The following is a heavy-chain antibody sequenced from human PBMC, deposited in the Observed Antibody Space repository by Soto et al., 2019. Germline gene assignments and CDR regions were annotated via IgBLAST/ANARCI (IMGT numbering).Heavy chain of an antibody. CDR1: GGTFSSQA. V-gene: IGHV1-69*13. J-gene: IGHJ4*02. D-gene: IGHD5-18*01. CDR2: FIPILGAP. CDR3: ARARGGYSYGYADY. Sequence: SVKVSCKVSGGTFSSQAISWVRQAPGQRLEWMGVFIPILGAPKYAQNFRDRVTITADESTSTAYMELSSLRSEATAVYYCARARGGYSYGYADYWGPGSLATVSS.